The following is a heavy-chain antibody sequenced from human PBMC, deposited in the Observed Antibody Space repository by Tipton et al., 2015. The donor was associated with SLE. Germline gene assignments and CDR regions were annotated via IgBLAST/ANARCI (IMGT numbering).Heavy chain of an antibody. V-gene: IGHV4-59*08. CDR2: IYYSGST. Sequence: GLVKPSETLSLICAVHGGSFSGYYWSWIRQPPGKGLEWIGYIYYSGSTNYNPSLKSGVTISVDTSKNQFSLKLSSVTAADTAVYYCARQGYSSGIINWFDPWGQGTLVTVSS. CDR3: ARQGYSSGIINWFDP. CDR1: GGSFSGYY. D-gene: IGHD6-19*01. J-gene: IGHJ5*02.